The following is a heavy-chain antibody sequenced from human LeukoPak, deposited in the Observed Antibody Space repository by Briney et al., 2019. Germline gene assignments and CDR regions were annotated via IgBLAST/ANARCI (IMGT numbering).Heavy chain of an antibody. Sequence: PGRSLRLSCAASGFTFSSYGMHWVRQAPGKGLEWVAVISYDGSNKYYADSVKGRFTISRDNSKNTLYLQMNSLRAEDTAVYYCAKGRNYDFWSGHHRGSYYYYGMDVWGQGTTVTVSS. D-gene: IGHD3-3*01. V-gene: IGHV3-30*18. J-gene: IGHJ6*02. CDR1: GFTFSSYG. CDR2: ISYDGSNK. CDR3: AKGRNYDFWSGHHRGSYYYYGMDV.